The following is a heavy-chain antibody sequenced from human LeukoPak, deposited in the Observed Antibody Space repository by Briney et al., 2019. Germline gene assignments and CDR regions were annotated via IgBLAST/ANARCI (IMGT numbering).Heavy chain of an antibody. Sequence: PSETLSLTCTVSDYSISSGFYWGWIRQPPGKGLEWIGSLYHSGSTYYNPSLKRRVTISVDTSKNQFSLKLSSVTAADTAVYYCARVGTGTTGRYFDYWGQGTLVTVSS. CDR2: LYHSGST. V-gene: IGHV4-38-2*02. J-gene: IGHJ4*02. D-gene: IGHD1-1*01. CDR1: DYSISSGFY. CDR3: ARVGTGTTGRYFDY.